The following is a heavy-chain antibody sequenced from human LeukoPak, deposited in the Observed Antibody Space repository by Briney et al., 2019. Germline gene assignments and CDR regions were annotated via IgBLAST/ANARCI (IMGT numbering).Heavy chain of an antibody. D-gene: IGHD5-12*01. J-gene: IGHJ5*02. V-gene: IGHV1-46*01. CDR1: GYTFTSYY. CDR3: ARDRGPYSGYRNWFDP. Sequence: ASVKVSCKASGYTFTSYYMHWVRQAPGQGLEWMGIINPSGGSTSYAQKFQGRVTITADKSTSTAYMELSSLRSEDTAVYYCARDRGPYSGYRNWFDPWGQGTLVTVSS. CDR2: INPSGGST.